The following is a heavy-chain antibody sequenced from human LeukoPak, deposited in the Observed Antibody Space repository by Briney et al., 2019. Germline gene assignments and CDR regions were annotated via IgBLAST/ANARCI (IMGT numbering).Heavy chain of an antibody. CDR1: GFTFSSYW. J-gene: IGHJ4*02. CDR2: INSDGSST. CDR3: ARALDDSGGYYPFDY. Sequence: PGGSLRLSCAASGFTFSSYWMHWVRQAPGKGLVWVSRINSDGSSTSYADSVKGRFTISRDNAKNTLYLQMNSLRAEDTAVYYCARALDDSGGYYPFDYWGQGTLVTVPS. V-gene: IGHV3-74*01. D-gene: IGHD3-22*01.